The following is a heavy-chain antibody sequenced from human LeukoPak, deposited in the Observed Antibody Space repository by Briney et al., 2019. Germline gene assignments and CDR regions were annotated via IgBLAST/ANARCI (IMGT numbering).Heavy chain of an antibody. CDR1: GFTFSSYA. CDR2: ISGSGGNT. Sequence: GGSLRLSCAASGFTFSSYAMSWVRQAPGKGLEWVSAISGSGGNTYYADSVKGRFTISRDNSKNTLYLQMNSLRAEDTAVYYCAKYRPLNPLGYMDVWGKGTTVTVSS. CDR3: AKYRPLNPLGYMDV. V-gene: IGHV3-23*01. D-gene: IGHD6-6*01. J-gene: IGHJ6*03.